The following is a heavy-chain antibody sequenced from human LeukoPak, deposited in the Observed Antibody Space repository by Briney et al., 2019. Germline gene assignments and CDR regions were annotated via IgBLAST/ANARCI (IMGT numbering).Heavy chain of an antibody. CDR3: ARHPTRGYYDSRMDRVDY. Sequence: PSETLSLTCTVSGGSISSSSYYWGWIRQPPGKGLEWIATIYYTGTTYYNPALESRVPISVDTSKNQFSLKLTSVTAADTAVYYCARHPTRGYYDSRMDRVDYWGQGTLVTVSS. J-gene: IGHJ4*02. V-gene: IGHV4-39*01. D-gene: IGHD3-22*01. CDR2: IYYTGTT. CDR1: GGSISSSSYY.